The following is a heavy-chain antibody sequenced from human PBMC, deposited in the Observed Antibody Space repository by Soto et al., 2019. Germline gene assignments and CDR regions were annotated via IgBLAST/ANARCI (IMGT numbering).Heavy chain of an antibody. CDR3: ARDRGYDAHDYNYNPMDV. D-gene: IGHD3-16*01. CDR2: IRGFSPYT. Sequence: GGSLRLSCVASGFTFRSYTMNWVRQDPGKXLEWVSAIRGFSPYTFYAVSVKGRFTISRDNAKNSLYLQMNSLRAEDTAVYYCARDRGYDAHDYNYNPMDVWGQGTMVTVSS. V-gene: IGHV3-21*01. CDR1: GFTFRSYT. J-gene: IGHJ6*02.